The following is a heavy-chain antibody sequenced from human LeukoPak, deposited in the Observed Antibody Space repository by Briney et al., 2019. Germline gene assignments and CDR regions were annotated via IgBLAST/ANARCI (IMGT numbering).Heavy chain of an antibody. J-gene: IGHJ4*02. D-gene: IGHD1-26*01. CDR3: ARVGSGSYFDY. CDR1: GGSVSSGSYY. V-gene: IGHV4-61*01. CDR2: IYYSGST. Sequence: PSETLSLTCTVSGGSVSSGSYYWSWIRQPPGKGLEWNGYIYYSGSTNYNPSLKSRVTISVDTSKNQFSLKLSSVTAADTAVYYCARVGSGSYFDYWGQGTLVTVSS.